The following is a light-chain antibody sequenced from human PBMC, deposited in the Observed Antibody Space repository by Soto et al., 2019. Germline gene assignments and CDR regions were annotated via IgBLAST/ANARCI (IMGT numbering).Light chain of an antibody. CDR3: QQSFTIPRT. Sequence: DIQMTQSPSSLSASVGDRVTITCRASQSLLNYLNWYQQKPGKPPKLLISAASSLQGGVPSRFSGSGSGTDFTLTISSLQPEDFATYWWQQSFTIPRTFGQGTVVESK. J-gene: IGKJ1*01. V-gene: IGKV1-39*01. CDR2: AAS. CDR1: QSLLNY.